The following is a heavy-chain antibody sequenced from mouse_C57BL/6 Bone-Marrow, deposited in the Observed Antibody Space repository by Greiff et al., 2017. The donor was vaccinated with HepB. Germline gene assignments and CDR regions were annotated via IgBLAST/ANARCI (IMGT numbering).Heavy chain of an antibody. J-gene: IGHJ2*01. CDR1: GYTFTSYW. CDR3: ARKAVVAYYFDY. D-gene: IGHD1-1*01. CDR2: INPGNGGT. V-gene: IGHV1-53*01. Sequence: QVQLQQPGTELVKPGASVKLSCKASGYTFTSYWMHWVKQRPGQGLEWIGNINPGNGGTNYNEKFKSKATLTVDKSSSTAYMQLSSLTSEDSAVYYCARKAVVAYYFDYWGQGTTLTVSS.